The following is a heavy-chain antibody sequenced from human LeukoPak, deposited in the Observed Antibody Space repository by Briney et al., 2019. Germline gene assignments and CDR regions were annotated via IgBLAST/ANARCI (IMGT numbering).Heavy chain of an antibody. V-gene: IGHV1-18*01. D-gene: IGHD4-23*01. Sequence: SVKVSCKASGYTFTSYGITWVRQAPGQGLEWMGWISSYNGDTKYAQKVQGRVTVTTDTSTSTAYMELRSLSLDDTAVYYCARGDYGGGFDYWGQGTLATASS. CDR2: ISSYNGDT. J-gene: IGHJ4*02. CDR3: ARGDYGGGFDY. CDR1: GYTFTSYG.